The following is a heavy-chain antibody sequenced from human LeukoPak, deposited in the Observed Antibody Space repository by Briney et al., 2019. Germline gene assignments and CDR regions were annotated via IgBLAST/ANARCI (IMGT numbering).Heavy chain of an antibody. CDR1: GGSISTSNYY. CDR3: ARFNPSGYDNTRAYFDY. D-gene: IGHD3-3*01. J-gene: IGHJ4*02. Sequence: SETLSLTCTVSGGSISTSNYYWGWIRQPPGKGLEWIGNIFYSGSTYYNPSLKSRVTISLDTSRNQFSLKLSSVTAADTAVYYCARFNPSGYDNTRAYFDYWGQGTLVTVSS. V-gene: IGHV4-39*07. CDR2: IFYSGST.